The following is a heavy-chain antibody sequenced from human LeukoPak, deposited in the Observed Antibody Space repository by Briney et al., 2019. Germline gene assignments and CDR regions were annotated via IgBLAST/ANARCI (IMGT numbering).Heavy chain of an antibody. D-gene: IGHD3-10*01. J-gene: IGHJ3*02. CDR3: AKGAPVLWFGELSAFDI. CDR1: GFTVSSKY. V-gene: IGHV3-53*05. CDR2: IYSGGST. Sequence: GGSLRLSCAASGFTVSSKYMTWVRQAPGKGLEWVSVIYSGGSTYYADSVKGRFTISRDNSKNTLYLQMNSLRAEDTAVYYCAKGAPVLWFGELSAFDIWGQGTMVTVSS.